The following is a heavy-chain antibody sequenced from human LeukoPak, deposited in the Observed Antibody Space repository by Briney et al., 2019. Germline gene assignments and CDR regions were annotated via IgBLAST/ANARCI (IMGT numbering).Heavy chain of an antibody. Sequence: GGALRLSLASPGFIIRKQYLSWVRQAPGKGLEWVSIIYSDGATYFADSMKGRFTLFRDSYKNMLYLQMNNLRAEDTAVYYCARSYYGGLDYWGQGTLVTVSS. J-gene: IGHJ4*02. CDR3: ARSYYGGLDY. V-gene: IGHV3-53*01. D-gene: IGHD4-23*01. CDR1: GFIIRKQY. CDR2: IYSDGAT.